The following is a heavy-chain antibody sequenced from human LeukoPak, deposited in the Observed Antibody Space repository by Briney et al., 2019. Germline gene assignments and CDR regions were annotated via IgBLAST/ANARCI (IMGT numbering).Heavy chain of an antibody. D-gene: IGHD2-2*01. V-gene: IGHV3-30*18. CDR1: GFTFSRYG. J-gene: IGHJ4*02. Sequence: GGSLRLSCAASGFTFSRYGLHWVRQAPGKGLEWVTVIANDGKYKKYADSVKGRFTISRDNFKSTLYMQMNSLRAEDTGVYYCAKDQQVGAAAYYFDSWGQGTLVTVSS. CDR2: IANDGKYK. CDR3: AKDQQVGAAAYYFDS.